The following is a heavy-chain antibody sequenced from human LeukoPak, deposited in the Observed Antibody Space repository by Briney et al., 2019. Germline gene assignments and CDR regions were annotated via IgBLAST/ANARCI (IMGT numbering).Heavy chain of an antibody. D-gene: IGHD5-18*01. CDR3: ARDSEVDTAMVTPPNVDY. J-gene: IGHJ4*02. CDR2: INSYNGNT. CDR1: GYTLTSYG. V-gene: IGHV1-18*01. Sequence: GSVKVSFKASGYTLTSYGISGVRQPPGRGGAWMGWINSYNGNTNYAKKHQGRVTMTTDTSTSTAYMELRSLRSDDTAVYYSARDSEVDTAMVTPPNVDYWGQGTLVTVSS.